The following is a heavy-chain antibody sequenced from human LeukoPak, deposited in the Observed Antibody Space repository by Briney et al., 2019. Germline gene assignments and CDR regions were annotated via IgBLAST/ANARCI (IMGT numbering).Heavy chain of an antibody. CDR3: ARRASFDY. CDR2: IYYSGST. Sequence: SETLSLTCTVSGGSISSYYWSWVRQPPGKGLEWIGYIYYSGSTNYNPSLKSRVTISVDTSKNQFSLKLSSVTAADTAVYYCARRASFDYWGQGTLVTVSS. V-gene: IGHV4-59*08. D-gene: IGHD5-12*01. J-gene: IGHJ4*02. CDR1: GGSISSYY.